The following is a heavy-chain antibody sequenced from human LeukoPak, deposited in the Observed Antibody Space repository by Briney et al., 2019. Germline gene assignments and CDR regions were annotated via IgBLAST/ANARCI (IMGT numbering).Heavy chain of an antibody. J-gene: IGHJ5*02. CDR1: GYTCTSYG. CDR3: ARGPYDSWSGYTLGWFDP. D-gene: IGHD3-3*01. Sequence: ASVNLSCNASGYTCTSYGISCVRHAPGQCPEWRVWISAYNGKTNYAEKLQGRVTMTTDTSPSPAYMELRSLRSDDPGVYYCARGPYDSWSGYTLGWFDPWGQGTLVTVSS. CDR2: ISAYNGKT. V-gene: IGHV1-18*01.